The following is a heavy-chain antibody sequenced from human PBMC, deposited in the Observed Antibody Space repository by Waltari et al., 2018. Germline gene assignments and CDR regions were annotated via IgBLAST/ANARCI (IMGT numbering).Heavy chain of an antibody. Sequence: EVQLVESGGGLVQPGGSLRLSCAASGFTFSSYWMHWVRQAPGKGLVWVSRINSDGSSKSYADSVKGRFTISRDNAKNTLYLQMNRLRAEDTAVYYCASYTAALNDYWGQGTLVTVSS. CDR3: ASYTAALNDY. CDR2: INSDGSSK. D-gene: IGHD2-2*01. J-gene: IGHJ4*02. V-gene: IGHV3-74*01. CDR1: GFTFSSYW.